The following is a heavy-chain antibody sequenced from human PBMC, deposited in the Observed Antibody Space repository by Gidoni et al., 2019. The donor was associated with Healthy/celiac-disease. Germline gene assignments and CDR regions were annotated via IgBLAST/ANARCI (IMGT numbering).Heavy chain of an antibody. Sequence: EVQLVESGGGVVQPGGSLRLSCAASGFTFSSYWMHWVRQAPGKGLVWVSRINSDGMSTSDADSVKGRFTMSRDNAKNTLYLQINSLRAEDTAVYYCARGGVPAATSGYYYYGIDVWGQGTTVTVSS. CDR2: INSDGMST. J-gene: IGHJ6*02. D-gene: IGHD2-2*01. CDR1: GFTFSSYW. CDR3: ARGGVPAATSGYYYYGIDV. V-gene: IGHV3-74*01.